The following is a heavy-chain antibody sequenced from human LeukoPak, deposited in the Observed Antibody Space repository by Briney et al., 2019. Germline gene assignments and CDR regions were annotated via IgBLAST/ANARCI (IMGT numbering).Heavy chain of an antibody. CDR1: GFTFSSYG. J-gene: IGHJ4*02. Sequence: GGSLRLSCAASGFTFSSYGMHWVRQAPGKGLEWVAVIWYDGSNKYYADSVKGRFTISRDNSKNTLYLQINSLRAEDTAVYYCARSPPASPFDYWGQGTLVTVSS. V-gene: IGHV3-33*01. CDR2: IWYDGSNK. CDR3: ARSPPASPFDY. D-gene: IGHD2-2*01.